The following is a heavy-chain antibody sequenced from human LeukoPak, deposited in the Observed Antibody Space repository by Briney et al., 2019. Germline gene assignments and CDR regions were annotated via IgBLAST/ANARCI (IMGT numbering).Heavy chain of an antibody. CDR2: ISAYNGNT. Sequence: GASVKVSCKASGYTFTSYGISWVRQAPGQGLEWMGWISAYNGNTNYAQKLQGRVTMTTDTSTSTAYMELRSLRSDDTAVYYCARDQMYYYGSGSYYPSPGYYYGMDVWGQGTTVTVSS. CDR1: GYTFTSYG. CDR3: ARDQMYYYGSGSYYPSPGYYYGMDV. D-gene: IGHD3-10*01. V-gene: IGHV1-18*01. J-gene: IGHJ6*02.